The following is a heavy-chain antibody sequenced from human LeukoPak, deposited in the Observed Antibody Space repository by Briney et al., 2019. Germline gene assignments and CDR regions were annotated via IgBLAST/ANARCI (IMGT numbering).Heavy chain of an antibody. Sequence: ASVKVSCKASGGTFSSYAISWVRQAPGQGLEWMGGIIPIFGTANYAQEFQGRVTITADESTSTAYMELSSLRSEDTAVYYCARVPRYDSSGYYLLYWGQGTLVTVSS. V-gene: IGHV1-69*01. D-gene: IGHD3-22*01. CDR3: ARVPRYDSSGYYLLY. CDR2: IIPIFGTA. CDR1: GGTFSSYA. J-gene: IGHJ4*02.